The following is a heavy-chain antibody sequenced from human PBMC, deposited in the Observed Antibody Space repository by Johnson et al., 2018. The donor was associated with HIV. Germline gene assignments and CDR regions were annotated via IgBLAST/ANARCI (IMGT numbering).Heavy chain of an antibody. J-gene: IGHJ3*02. CDR2: IKSKTDGGTT. V-gene: IGHV3-15*01. CDR3: TTVSVSLGNAFDI. Sequence: VQLVESGGGLVKPGGSLRLSCAASGFTFSHAWMTWVRQAPGKGLEWIGRIKSKTDGGTTEYAEPVKGRFTISRDDSKNTLYLQMNSLKTEDTAVYYCTTVSVSLGNAFDIWGQGTMVTVSS. CDR1: GFTFSHAW.